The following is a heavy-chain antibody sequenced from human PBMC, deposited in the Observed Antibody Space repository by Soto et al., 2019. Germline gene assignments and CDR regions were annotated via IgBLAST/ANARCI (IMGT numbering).Heavy chain of an antibody. D-gene: IGHD2-2*01. J-gene: IGHJ3*02. CDR3: AREAGYCSTTSCYRRAFDT. V-gene: IGHV3-74*01. Sequence: EVQLVESGGDLVQPGGSLRLSCAASGFTFTGHWMHWVRQVPGKGLVWVARINTEGDSTNYADSVKGRFTISRDSATNTVYLQMSGLGVDDTSVYFCAREAGYCSTTSCYRRAFDTWGQGTMVTVSS. CDR1: GFTFTGHW. CDR2: INTEGDST.